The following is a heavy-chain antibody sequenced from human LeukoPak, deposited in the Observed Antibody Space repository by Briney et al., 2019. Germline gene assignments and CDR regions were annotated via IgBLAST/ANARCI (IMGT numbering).Heavy chain of an antibody. D-gene: IGHD2-2*01. CDR1: GFRFDDYG. Sequence: PGGSLRLSCAASGFRFDDYGMSWVRHVPGKGLEWVSGTNWDGASTGYADSVKGRFTTSRDNVKNFLYLQMNSLRVEDTALYFCGRVYCSTTSCYDYYDYYMDVWGKGTTVTVSS. CDR3: GRVYCSTTSCYDYYDYYMDV. V-gene: IGHV3-20*04. J-gene: IGHJ6*03. CDR2: TNWDGAST.